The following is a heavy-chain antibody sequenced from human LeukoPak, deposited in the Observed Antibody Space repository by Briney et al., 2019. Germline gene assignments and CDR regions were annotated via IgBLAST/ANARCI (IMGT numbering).Heavy chain of an antibody. V-gene: IGHV4-4*07. Sequence: PSETLSLTCTVSGGSISSYYWSWIRQPAREGLEWIGRIYTSGSTNYNPSLKSRVTISVDTSKNQFSLKLSSVTAADTAVYYCARESRVVVPAAIQGDRWFDPWGQGTLVTVSS. J-gene: IGHJ5*02. CDR2: IYTSGST. CDR1: GGSISSYY. CDR3: ARESRVVVPAAIQGDRWFDP. D-gene: IGHD2-2*02.